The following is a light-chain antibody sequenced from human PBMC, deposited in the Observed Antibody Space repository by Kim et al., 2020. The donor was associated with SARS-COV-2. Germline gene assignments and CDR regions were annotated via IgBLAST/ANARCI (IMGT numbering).Light chain of an antibody. CDR1: QSISRY. CDR2: DAS. CDR3: QQRSNWPLT. J-gene: IGKJ4*01. Sequence: ETVLTQSPATLSLSPGEGATLSCRASQSISRYLAWYQQKPGQAPRLLIYDASNRATGIPARFSGSGSGTDFTLTISSLEPEDFAIYYCQQRSNWPLTFGGGTKVDIK. V-gene: IGKV3-11*01.